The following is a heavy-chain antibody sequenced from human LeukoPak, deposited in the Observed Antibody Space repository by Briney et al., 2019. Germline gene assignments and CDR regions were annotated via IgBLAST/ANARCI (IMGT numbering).Heavy chain of an antibody. CDR2: IYYSGST. CDR1: GGSISSSSYY. V-gene: IGHV4-39*01. J-gene: IGHJ3*02. Sequence: SETLSLTCTVSGGSISSSSYYWGWIRQPPGKGLEWIGSIYYSGSTYYNPSLKSRVTISVDTSKRQFSLKLSSITAADTAVYYCARGKAPRIAPIENIVVVPAAKPGAFDIWGQGTMVTVSS. CDR3: ARGKAPRIAPIENIVVVPAAKPGAFDI. D-gene: IGHD2-2*02.